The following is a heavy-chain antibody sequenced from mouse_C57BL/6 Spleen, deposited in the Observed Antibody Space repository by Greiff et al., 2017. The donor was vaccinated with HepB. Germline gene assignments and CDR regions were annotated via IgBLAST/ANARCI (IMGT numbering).Heavy chain of an antibody. V-gene: IGHV1-72*01. CDR3: ASHGEIYYGNYPHWCFDV. D-gene: IGHD2-1*01. J-gene: IGHJ1*03. CDR1: GYTFTSYW. Sequence: QVQLQQPGAELVKPGASVKLSCKASGYTFTSYWMHWVKQRPGRGLEWIGRIDPNSGGTKYNEKFKSKATLTVDKPSSTAYMQLSSLTSEDSAVYECASHGEIYYGNYPHWCFDVWGTGTTVTVSS. CDR2: IDPNSGGT.